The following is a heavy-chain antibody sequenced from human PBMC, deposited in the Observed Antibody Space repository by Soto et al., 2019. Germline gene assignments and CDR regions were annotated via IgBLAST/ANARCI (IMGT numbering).Heavy chain of an antibody. CDR3: ARETPSAAAAYYYYGLDV. D-gene: IGHD6-13*01. CDR1: GGTFSSYF. V-gene: IGHV1-69*01. CDR2: IIPVFGTA. J-gene: IGHJ6*02. Sequence: QVQLVQSGAEVKNAGSSVKVSCKVSGGTFSSYFINWVRQAPGQGLEWVGGIIPVFGTASYAEKFQGRVTITADESTSTAYLELSSLRPDDTAVYYCARETPSAAAAYYYYGLDVWGQGTTVTVPS.